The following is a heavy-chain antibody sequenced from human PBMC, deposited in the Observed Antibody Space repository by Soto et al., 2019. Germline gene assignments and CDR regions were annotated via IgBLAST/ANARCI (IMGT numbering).Heavy chain of an antibody. D-gene: IGHD2-2*01. CDR3: VRESEGGGYCSGTNCYGMDV. CDR2: FYTSGNTNY. Sequence: QVQLQESGPGVVKPSETLSLTCVVSGGSIRGHYWSWVRQSAGKGLEWIGRFYTSGNTNYNYNPSLKSRVTMSIDTSKNHFSLMMNSVTAADTAVYYCVRESEGGGYCSGTNCYGMDVWGQGTTVTVSS. CDR1: GGSIRGHY. J-gene: IGHJ6*02. V-gene: IGHV4-4*07.